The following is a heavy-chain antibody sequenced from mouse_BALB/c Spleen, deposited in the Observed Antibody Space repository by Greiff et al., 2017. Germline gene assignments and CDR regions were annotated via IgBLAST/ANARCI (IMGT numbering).Heavy chain of an antibody. CDR2: ISSGSSTI. D-gene: IGHD1-1*01. V-gene: IGHV5-17*03. CDR1: GFTFSSFG. CDR3: ARVLLRSYWYFDV. Sequence: DVKLVESGGGLVQPGGSRKLSCAASGFTFSSFGMHWVRQAPEKGLEWVAYISSGSSTIYYPDSVKGRFTISRDNAKNNLYLQMSSLKSEDTAMYYCARVLLRSYWYFDVWGAGTTVTVSS. J-gene: IGHJ1*01.